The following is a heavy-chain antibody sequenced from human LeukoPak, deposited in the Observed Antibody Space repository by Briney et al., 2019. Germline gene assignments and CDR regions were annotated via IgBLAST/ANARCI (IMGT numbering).Heavy chain of an antibody. V-gene: IGHV3-30*18. CDR1: GFTFRNYS. Sequence: GGSLRLSCEASGFTFRNYSMNWVRQAPGKGLEWVAVISYDGSNKYYADSVKGRFTISRDYSKNTLYLQMNSLRAEDTAVYYCAKGARQVRVPDAFDIWGQGTMVTVSS. CDR2: ISYDGSNK. CDR3: AKGARQVRVPDAFDI. D-gene: IGHD3-10*01. J-gene: IGHJ3*02.